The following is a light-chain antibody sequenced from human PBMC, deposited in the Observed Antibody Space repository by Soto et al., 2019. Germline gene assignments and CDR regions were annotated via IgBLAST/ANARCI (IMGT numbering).Light chain of an antibody. CDR1: QDIRSD. J-gene: IGKJ3*01. CDR3: LQQNSDPFT. Sequence: DIPMTQSPSSLSASVGDRVTITCRASQDIRSDLGWFQQKPGKAPKRLIYAASTLESGVPSRFSGSRSGTEFTLTSSSLQPEDFATCYCLQQNSDPFTFGPGTKVYIK. CDR2: AAS. V-gene: IGKV1-17*01.